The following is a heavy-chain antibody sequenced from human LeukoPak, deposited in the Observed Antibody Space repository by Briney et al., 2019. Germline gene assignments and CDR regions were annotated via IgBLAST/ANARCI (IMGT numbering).Heavy chain of an antibody. CDR2: VSGTGGRT. CDR3: VKASSSSPQYNWFDA. D-gene: IGHD6-6*01. J-gene: IGHJ5*02. V-gene: IGHV3-23*01. CDR1: GFTFSSYS. Sequence: GGSLRLSCAASGFTFSSYSMNWVRQAPGKGLEWVSVVSGTGGRTYYADSVKGRFTISRDNSKNTLYLQMNSLRAEDTALYYCVKASSSSPQYNWFDAWGQGTLVTVSS.